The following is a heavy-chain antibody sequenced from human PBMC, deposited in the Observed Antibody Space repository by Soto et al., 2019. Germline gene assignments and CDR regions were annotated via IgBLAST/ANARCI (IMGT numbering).Heavy chain of an antibody. CDR3: AKDRYYYDSSGYYYYFDY. V-gene: IGHV3-30*18. J-gene: IGHJ4*02. D-gene: IGHD3-22*01. CDR2: ISYDGINK. Sequence: GGSLGLSCAASGFTFNSYGIHWVRQAPGKGLEWVAVISYDGINKYYGDSVKGRFTISRDNSKNTLYLQMNSLRVEDTAVYYSAKDRYYYDSSGYYYYFDYWGQGTLVTVSS. CDR1: GFTFNSYG.